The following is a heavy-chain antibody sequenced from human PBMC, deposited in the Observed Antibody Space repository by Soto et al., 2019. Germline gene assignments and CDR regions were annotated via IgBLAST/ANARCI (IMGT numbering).Heavy chain of an antibody. CDR2: IYYSGST. CDR3: ATTTVVTTAPFHY. J-gene: IGHJ4*02. Sequence: SETLSLTCTVSGGSISSGGYYWNWIRQHPGKGLEWIGYIYYSGSTYYNPSLKSRVTISVDTSKNQFSLKLSSVTAADTAVYYCATTTVVTTAPFHYWGQGTLVTVSS. CDR1: GGSISSGGYY. D-gene: IGHD4-17*01. V-gene: IGHV4-31*03.